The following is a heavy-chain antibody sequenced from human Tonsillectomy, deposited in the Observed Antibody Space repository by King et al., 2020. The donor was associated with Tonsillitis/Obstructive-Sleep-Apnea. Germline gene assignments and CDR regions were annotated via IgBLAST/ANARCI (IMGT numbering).Heavy chain of an antibody. V-gene: IGHV2-26*01. D-gene: IGHD2-15*01. Sequence: HVTLKESGPVLVKPTETLTLTCTVSGFSHSNARLGVSWIRQPPGKALEWLAHILLNDEKSYNTSLKSRLAISTDTPKSQVVLMMTNMDPVDTATYYCARLPHYCSGGSCYFWFDYWGQGALVTVSS. CDR1: GFSHSNARLG. CDR3: ARLPHYCSGGSCYFWFDY. CDR2: ILLNDEK. J-gene: IGHJ4*02.